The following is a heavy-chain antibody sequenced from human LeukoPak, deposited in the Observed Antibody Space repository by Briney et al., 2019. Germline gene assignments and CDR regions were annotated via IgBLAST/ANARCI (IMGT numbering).Heavy chain of an antibody. J-gene: IGHJ4*02. CDR2: IYPGDSDT. CDR1: GYSFTSYW. D-gene: IGHD5-24*01. CDR3: ARPRERWLQSGSFDY. V-gene: IGHV5-51*01. Sequence: GESLKISCKGSGYSFTSYWIGWVRQMPAKSLEGMGVIYPGDSDTRYSPSFQGQVTISADKSISTAYLQWSSLKASETAMYYCARPRERWLQSGSFDYWGQGTLVTVSS.